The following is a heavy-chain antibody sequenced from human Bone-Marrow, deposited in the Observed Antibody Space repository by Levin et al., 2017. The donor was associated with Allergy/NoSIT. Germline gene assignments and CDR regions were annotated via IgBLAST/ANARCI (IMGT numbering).Heavy chain of an antibody. V-gene: IGHV3-30-3*01. CDR1: GFTFSSYA. CDR2: ISYDGSNK. CDR3: ARTRGSGWPPIYYYYGMDV. Sequence: LSGGSLRLSCAASGFTFSSYAMHWVRQAPGKGLEWVAVISYDGSNKYYADSVKGRFTISRDNSKNTLYLQMNSLRAEDTAVYYCARTRGSGWPPIYYYYGMDVWGQGTTVTVSS. D-gene: IGHD6-19*01. J-gene: IGHJ6*02.